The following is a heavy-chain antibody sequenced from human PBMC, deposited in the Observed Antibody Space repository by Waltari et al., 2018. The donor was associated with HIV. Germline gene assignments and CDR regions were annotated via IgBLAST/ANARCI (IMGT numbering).Heavy chain of an antibody. CDR1: GGSISSSSYY. Sequence: QLQLQESGPGLVKPSETLSLTCTVSGGSISSSSYYWGWIRQPPGKGLEWVGSIYYSGSTYYNPSLKSRVTISVDTSKNQFSLKLSSVTAADTAVYYCAREGFGYYDSSGRRRYYYYGMDVWGQGTTVTVSS. D-gene: IGHD3-22*01. CDR3: AREGFGYYDSSGRRRYYYYGMDV. J-gene: IGHJ6*02. V-gene: IGHV4-39*07. CDR2: IYYSGST.